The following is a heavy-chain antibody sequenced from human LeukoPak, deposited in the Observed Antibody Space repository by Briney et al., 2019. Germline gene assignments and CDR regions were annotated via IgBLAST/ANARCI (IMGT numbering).Heavy chain of an antibody. J-gene: IGHJ4*02. CDR2: INPNSGGT. CDR3: ARGQIVVVVAAIYLFDY. V-gene: IGHV1-2*02. Sequence: ASVKVSCKASGYTFTVYYMHWVRQAPGQGLEWMGWINPNSGGTNYAQKFQGRVTMTRDTSISTAYMELSRLRSDDTAVYYCARGQIVVVVAAIYLFDYWGQGTLVTVSS. CDR1: GYTFTVYY. D-gene: IGHD2-15*01.